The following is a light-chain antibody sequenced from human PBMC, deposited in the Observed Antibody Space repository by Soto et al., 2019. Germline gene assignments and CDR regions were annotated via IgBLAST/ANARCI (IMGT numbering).Light chain of an antibody. Sequence: EIVMTQSPATLSVSPGERATLSCRASQSVSSNLAWYQQKPGQAPRLLIFGASTRATGIPARFSGSGSGTEFTLTISSLQSEDFAVYYCQQYNKWPGTFGPGTKVDIK. V-gene: IGKV3-15*01. CDR3: QQYNKWPGT. J-gene: IGKJ3*01. CDR2: GAS. CDR1: QSVSSN.